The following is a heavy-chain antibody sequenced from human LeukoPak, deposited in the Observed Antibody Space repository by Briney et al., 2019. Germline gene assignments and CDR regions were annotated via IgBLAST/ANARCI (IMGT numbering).Heavy chain of an antibody. CDR2: MNPNSGNT. V-gene: IGHV1-8*03. J-gene: IGHJ4*02. CDR1: GYTFTSYD. D-gene: IGHD7-27*01. Sequence: ASVKVSCKASGYTFTSYDINWVRQATGQGLEWMGWMNPNSGNTGYAQKFQGRVTITRNTSISTAYMELSSLRSEDTAVYYCARGMSTNRPTYRTGLAYWGQGTLVTVSS. CDR3: ARGMSTNRPTYRTGLAY.